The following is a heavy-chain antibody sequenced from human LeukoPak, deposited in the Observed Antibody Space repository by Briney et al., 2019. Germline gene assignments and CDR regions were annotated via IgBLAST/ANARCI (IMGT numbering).Heavy chain of an antibody. D-gene: IGHD3-10*01. V-gene: IGHV1-18*01. CDR1: GYTFTSYG. Sequence: ASVKVSCKASGYTFTSYGISWVRQAPGQGLEWMGWISAYNGNTNYAQKLQGRVTMTTDTSTSAAYMELRSLRSDDTAVYYCARDLGGYGSGSYYILDYWGQGTLVTVSS. J-gene: IGHJ4*02. CDR3: ARDLGGYGSGSYYILDY. CDR2: ISAYNGNT.